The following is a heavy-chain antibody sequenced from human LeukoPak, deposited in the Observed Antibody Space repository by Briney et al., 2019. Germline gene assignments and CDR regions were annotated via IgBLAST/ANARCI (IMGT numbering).Heavy chain of an antibody. CDR3: AKDSYYYYIDV. CDR1: GFTFSSYW. V-gene: IGHV3-7*01. J-gene: IGHJ6*03. Sequence: GGSLRLSCAASGFTFSSYWMSWVRQAPGKGLEWVANIKQDGSEKYYVDSVKGRFTISRDNAKNSLYLQMNSLRAEDTAVYYCAKDSYYYYIDVWGKGTTVTVSS. CDR2: IKQDGSEK.